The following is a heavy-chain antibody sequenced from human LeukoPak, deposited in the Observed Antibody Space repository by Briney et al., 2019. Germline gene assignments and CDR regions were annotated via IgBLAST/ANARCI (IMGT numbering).Heavy chain of an antibody. Sequence: PSETLSPTCTVSGGSISSFYWSWIRQPPGKGLEWIGYIYYSGSTNYNPSLKSRVTISVDTSKNQFSLKLSSVTAADTAVYYCARTGGNFFTTNYYYGVDVWGQGTTVTVSS. CDR2: IYYSGST. CDR1: GGSISSFY. V-gene: IGHV4-59*01. J-gene: IGHJ6*02. D-gene: IGHD4-23*01. CDR3: ARTGGNFFTTNYYYGVDV.